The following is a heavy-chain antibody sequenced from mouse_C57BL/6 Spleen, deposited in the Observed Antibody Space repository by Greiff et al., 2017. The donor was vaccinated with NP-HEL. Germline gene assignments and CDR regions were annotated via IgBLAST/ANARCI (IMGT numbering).Heavy chain of an antibody. V-gene: IGHV1-54*01. D-gene: IGHD2-3*01. CDR2: INPGSGGT. CDR3: ARSRILYDGYYHGYFDY. CDR1: GYAFTNYL. Sequence: QVQLQQSGAELVRPGTSVKVSCKASGYAFTNYLIEWVKQRPGQGLEWIGVINPGSGGTNYNEKFKGKATLTADKSSSTAYMQLSSLTSEDSAVYFCARSRILYDGYYHGYFDYWGQGTTLTVSS. J-gene: IGHJ2*01.